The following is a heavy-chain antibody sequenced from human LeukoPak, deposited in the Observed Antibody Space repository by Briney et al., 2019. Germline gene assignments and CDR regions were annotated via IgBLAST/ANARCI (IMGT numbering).Heavy chain of an antibody. D-gene: IGHD4-17*01. CDR1: GFTFSSYS. CDR2: ISSSSSYI. CDR3: ASGVSKTTVRDGY. Sequence: PGGSLRLSCAASGFTFSSYSMNWVRQAPGKGLEWVSSISSSSSYIYYADSVKGRFTISRDNAKNSLYLQMNSLRAEDTAVYYCASGVSKTTVRDGYWGQGTLVTVSS. V-gene: IGHV3-21*01. J-gene: IGHJ4*02.